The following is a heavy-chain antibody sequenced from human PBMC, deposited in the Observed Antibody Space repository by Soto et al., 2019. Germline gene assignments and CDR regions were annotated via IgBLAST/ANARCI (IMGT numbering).Heavy chain of an antibody. CDR1: TESFSTYY. V-gene: IGHV4-34*09. CDR3: ATVVMTSIPVYFHH. J-gene: IGHJ1*01. D-gene: IGHD2-21*02. Sequence: TLSLTCAVHTESFSTYYCSWTRQPPGKGLEWIGYIYYFGSTYYNPSLKSRVVASIDRSKNQFSLKLTSVTAADTAVYYCATVVMTSIPVYFHHWGQGTPVTVSS. CDR2: IYYFGST.